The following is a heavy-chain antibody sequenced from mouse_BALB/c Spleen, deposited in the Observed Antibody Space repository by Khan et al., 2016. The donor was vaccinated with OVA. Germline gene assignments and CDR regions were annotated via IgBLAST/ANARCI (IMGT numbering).Heavy chain of an antibody. D-gene: IGHD2-3*01. CDR3: ARFYDPYYAMDY. CDR1: GFSLTSYG. V-gene: IGHV2-9*02. J-gene: IGHJ4*01. Sequence: QVQLQQSGPGLVAPSQSLSITCTVSGFSLTSYGVHWVRQPPGKGLEWLGVIWAGASTNYNSALMSRLSTSKDNSKSQVFLKMNSLQTDDTAMYFCARFYDPYYAMDYWGQGTSVTVSS. CDR2: IWAGAST.